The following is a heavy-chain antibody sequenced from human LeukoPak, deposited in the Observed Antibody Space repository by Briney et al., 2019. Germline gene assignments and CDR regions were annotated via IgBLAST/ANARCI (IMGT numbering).Heavy chain of an antibody. Sequence: GGSLRLSCAASGFTFSSYAMSWVRQAPGKGLEWVSAISGSGGSTYYADSVKGRFTISRDNSKNTLYLQMNSLKTEDTAVYYCTRRYFHDSSGNYYGDFWGQGTLVTVSS. CDR2: ISGSGGST. D-gene: IGHD3-22*01. CDR3: TRRYFHDSSGNYYGDF. CDR1: GFTFSSYA. V-gene: IGHV3-23*01. J-gene: IGHJ4*02.